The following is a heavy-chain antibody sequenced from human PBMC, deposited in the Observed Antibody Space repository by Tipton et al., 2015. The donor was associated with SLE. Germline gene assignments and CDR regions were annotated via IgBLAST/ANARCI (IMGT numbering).Heavy chain of an antibody. J-gene: IGHJ4*02. V-gene: IGHV4-61*02. Sequence: TLSLTCTVSGGSISSGSHYWSWIRQPAGKGLEWIGRIYTSGSTNYNPSLKSRVTISVDTPTNHFSLKPSSVTAADTAVYYCARDPVAGRGIDYWGQGTLVTVSS. D-gene: IGHD6-19*01. CDR1: GGSISSGSHY. CDR2: IYTSGST. CDR3: ARDPVAGRGIDY.